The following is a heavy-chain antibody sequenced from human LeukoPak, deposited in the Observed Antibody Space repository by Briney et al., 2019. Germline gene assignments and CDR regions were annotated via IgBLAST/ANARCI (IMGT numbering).Heavy chain of an antibody. CDR1: GFTFSSYA. V-gene: IGHV3-30-3*01. D-gene: IGHD2-15*01. Sequence: GGSLRLSCAASGFTFSSYAMHWVRQAPGKGLEWVAVISYDGSNKYYADSVKGRFTISRDNSKNTLYLQMNSLRAEDTAVYYCARDPAVVSYFDYWGQGTLVTVSS. J-gene: IGHJ4*02. CDR3: ARDPAVVSYFDY. CDR2: ISYDGSNK.